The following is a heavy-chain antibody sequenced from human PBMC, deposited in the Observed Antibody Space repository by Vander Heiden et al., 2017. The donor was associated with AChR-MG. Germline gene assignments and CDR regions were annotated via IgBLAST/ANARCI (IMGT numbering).Heavy chain of an antibody. CDR3: AKGVGSSGHGDY. D-gene: IGHD6-25*01. CDR1: EFPFSSYG. J-gene: IGHJ4*02. CDR2: ISYDGSNK. V-gene: IGHV3-30*18. Sequence: QVQLVESGGGVVQPGRSLRLSCAASEFPFSSYGMHWVRQAPGKGLEWVAVISYDGSNKYYADSVKGRFTISRDNSKNTLYLQMNSRRAEDPAGYYCAKGVGSSGHGDYWGQGTLVTVSS.